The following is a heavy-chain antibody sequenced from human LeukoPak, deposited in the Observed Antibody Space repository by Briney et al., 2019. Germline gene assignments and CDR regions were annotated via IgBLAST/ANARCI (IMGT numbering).Heavy chain of an antibody. CDR2: IKSKTDGGTT. CDR3: TTSVARSYYYDSSGYAGDY. Sequence: GGSLRLSCAASGFTFSSYAMSWVRQAPGKGLEWVGRIKSKTDGGTTDYAAPVKGRFTISRDDSKNTLYPQMNSLKTEDTAVYYCTTSVARSYYYDSSGYAGDYWGQGTLVTVSS. V-gene: IGHV3-15*01. J-gene: IGHJ4*02. D-gene: IGHD3-22*01. CDR1: GFTFSSYA.